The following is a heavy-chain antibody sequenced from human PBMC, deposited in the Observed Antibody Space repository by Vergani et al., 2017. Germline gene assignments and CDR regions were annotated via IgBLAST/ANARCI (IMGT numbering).Heavy chain of an antibody. J-gene: IGHJ3*02. CDR3: ARQAYYDSSGYYSFGSTVKNAFDI. Sequence: EVQLVQSGAEVKKPGESLKISCKGSGYSFTSYWIGWVRPMPGKGLEWMGIIYPGDSDTRYSPSFQGQVTISADKSISTAYLQWSSLKASDTAMYYCARQAYYDSSGYYSFGSTVKNAFDIWGQGTMVTVSS. V-gene: IGHV5-51*01. CDR2: IYPGDSDT. D-gene: IGHD3-22*01. CDR1: GYSFTSYW.